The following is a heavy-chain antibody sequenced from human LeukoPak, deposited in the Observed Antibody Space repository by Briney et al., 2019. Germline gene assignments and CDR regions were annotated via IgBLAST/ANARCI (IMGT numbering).Heavy chain of an antibody. Sequence: GGSLRLSCAASGFTFSSYAMSWVRRAPGKGLEWVSAISGSGGSTYYADSVKGRFTISRDNSKNTLYLQMNSLRAEDTAVYYCAKDVGGVDYYDSSGYYSDYWGQGTLVTVSS. D-gene: IGHD3-22*01. V-gene: IGHV3-23*01. J-gene: IGHJ4*02. CDR3: AKDVGGVDYYDSSGYYSDY. CDR2: ISGSGGST. CDR1: GFTFSSYA.